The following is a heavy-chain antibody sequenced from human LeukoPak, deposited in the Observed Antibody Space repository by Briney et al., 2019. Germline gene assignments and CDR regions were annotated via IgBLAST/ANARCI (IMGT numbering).Heavy chain of an antibody. D-gene: IGHD4/OR15-4a*01. CDR1: GFTFTGHS. CDR3: AREKQSGGAPFDY. J-gene: IGHJ4*02. V-gene: IGHV3-30*04. Sequence: GGSLRLSCVASGFTFTGHSMHWVRQAPGQGLEWVAVVAHDEKTIFYADSLKGRFTVSRDNSKNTVYLQMNSLRDEDTAVYYCAREKQSGGAPFDYWGQGSLVTVSS. CDR2: VAHDEKTI.